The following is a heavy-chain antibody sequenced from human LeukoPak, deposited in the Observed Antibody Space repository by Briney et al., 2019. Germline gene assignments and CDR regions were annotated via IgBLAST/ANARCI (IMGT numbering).Heavy chain of an antibody. CDR2: IYHSGST. Sequence: PSETLSLTCTVSGGSISSYYWSWIRQPPGKGLEWIGYIYHSGSTYYNPSLKSRVTISVDRSKNQFSLKLSSVTAADTAVYYCARDGRYCSGGSCYGPLGWFDPWGQGTLVTVSS. CDR1: GGSISSYY. V-gene: IGHV4-59*12. CDR3: ARDGRYCSGGSCYGPLGWFDP. J-gene: IGHJ5*02. D-gene: IGHD2-15*01.